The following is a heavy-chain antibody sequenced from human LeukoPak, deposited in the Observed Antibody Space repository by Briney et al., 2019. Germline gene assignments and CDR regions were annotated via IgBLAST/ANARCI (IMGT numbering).Heavy chain of an antibody. V-gene: IGHV3-23*01. J-gene: IGHJ4*02. Sequence: GGSLRLSCAASGFTFSTYGMNWVRQAPGKGPEWVSDISGSGGKTQYADSVKGRFTMSRDNSKNTLYLQMSSLRVEDTAIYYCAKQGDRAYFDYWGQGTLVTVSS. CDR1: GFTFSTYG. CDR2: ISGSGGKT. D-gene: IGHD3-10*01. CDR3: AKQGDRAYFDY.